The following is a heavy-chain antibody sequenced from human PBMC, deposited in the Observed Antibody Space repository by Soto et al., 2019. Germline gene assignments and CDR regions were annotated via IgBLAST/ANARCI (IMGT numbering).Heavy chain of an antibody. CDR3: AKDSLWRIVVVPAAMTW. CDR2: ISGSGGST. Sequence: GGSLRLSCAASGFTFSSYAMSWVRQAPGKGLEWVSAISGSGGSTYYADSVKGRFTISRDNSKNTLYLQMNSLRAEDTAVYYCAKDSLWRIVVVPAAMTWGGQGTLVTVSS. CDR1: GFTFSSYA. D-gene: IGHD2-2*01. V-gene: IGHV3-23*01. J-gene: IGHJ4*02.